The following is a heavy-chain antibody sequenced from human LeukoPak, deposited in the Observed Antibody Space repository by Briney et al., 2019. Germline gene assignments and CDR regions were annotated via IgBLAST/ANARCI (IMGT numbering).Heavy chain of an antibody. CDR1: GFTFSSYG. CDR2: ISYDGSNK. J-gene: IGHJ3*02. Sequence: GRSLRLSCAASGFTFSSYGMHWVRQAPGKGLEWVAVISYDGSNKYCADSVKGRFTISRDNSKNTLYLQMNSLRAEDTAVYYCANAQYGSGSDAFDIWGQGTMVTVSS. D-gene: IGHD3-10*01. CDR3: ANAQYGSGSDAFDI. V-gene: IGHV3-30*18.